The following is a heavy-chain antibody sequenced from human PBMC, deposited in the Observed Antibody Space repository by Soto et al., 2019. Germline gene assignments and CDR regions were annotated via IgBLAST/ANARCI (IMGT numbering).Heavy chain of an antibody. D-gene: IGHD3-10*01. Sequence: ASVKVSCKASGYTFTGYYMHWVRQAPGQGLEWMGWINPNSGGTNYAQKFQGWVTMTGDTSISTAYMELSRLRSDDTAVYYCARDRGYGSGSYHLLMYYFDYWGQGTLVPVSS. J-gene: IGHJ4*02. V-gene: IGHV1-2*04. CDR3: ARDRGYGSGSYHLLMYYFDY. CDR1: GYTFTGYY. CDR2: INPNSGGT.